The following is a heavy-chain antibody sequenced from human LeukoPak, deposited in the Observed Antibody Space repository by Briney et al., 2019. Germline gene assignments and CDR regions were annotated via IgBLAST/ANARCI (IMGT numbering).Heavy chain of an antibody. CDR2: INYRGNT. CDR1: GGSLSGYY. V-gene: IGHV4-34*01. J-gene: IGHJ4*02. Sequence: SETLSLPCAVYGGSLSGYYWTWIRHTPGKRLEWIGEINYRGNTNYNRSLKSRVTISADTSKNQFSLRLSSVTAADTAVYYCARRGTAYCRGGNCYSDKYFDYWGQGTQVTVSS. CDR3: ARRGTAYCRGGNCYSDKYFDY. D-gene: IGHD2-15*01.